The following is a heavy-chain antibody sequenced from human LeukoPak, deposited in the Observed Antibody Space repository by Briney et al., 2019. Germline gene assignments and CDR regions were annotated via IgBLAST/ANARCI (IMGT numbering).Heavy chain of an antibody. Sequence: ASVKVSCKASGYTFTSYGISWVRQAPGQGLEWMGWISAYNGNTNYAQKLQGRVTMTTDTSTSTAYMELRSLRSDDTAVYYCARATMVPFYYYYYYMDVWGKGTTVTVSS. V-gene: IGHV1-18*01. CDR1: GYTFTSYG. J-gene: IGHJ6*03. CDR2: ISAYNGNT. CDR3: ARATMVPFYYYYYYMDV. D-gene: IGHD3-10*01.